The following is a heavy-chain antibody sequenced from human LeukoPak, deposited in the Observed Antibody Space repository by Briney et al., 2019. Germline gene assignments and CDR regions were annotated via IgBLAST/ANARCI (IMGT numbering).Heavy chain of an antibody. CDR2: IYYSGST. D-gene: IGHD4-17*01. CDR3: ARRGDYWYFDY. J-gene: IGHJ4*02. CDR1: GGSISSSRYS. Sequence: SETLSLTCTVSGGSISSSRYSWGWIRQPPGKGLEWIGSIYYSGSTYYNPSLKSRVTISVDTSKNQFSLKLSSVTAADTAVYYCARRGDYWYFDYWGQGTLVTVSS. V-gene: IGHV4-39*01.